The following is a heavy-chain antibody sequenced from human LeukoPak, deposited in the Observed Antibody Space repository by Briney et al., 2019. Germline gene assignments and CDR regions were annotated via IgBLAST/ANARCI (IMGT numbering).Heavy chain of an antibody. CDR1: GGSFSGYY. V-gene: IGHV4-34*01. J-gene: IGHJ6*03. CDR3: ARDYLAVAGMGKYYYYYYMDV. D-gene: IGHD6-19*01. CDR2: INHSGST. Sequence: SETLSLTCAVYGGSFSGYYWSWLRQPPGKGLEWIGEINHSGSTNYNPSLKSRVTISVDTSKNQFSLKLSSVTAADTAVYYCARDYLAVAGMGKYYYYYYMDVWGKGTTVTVSS.